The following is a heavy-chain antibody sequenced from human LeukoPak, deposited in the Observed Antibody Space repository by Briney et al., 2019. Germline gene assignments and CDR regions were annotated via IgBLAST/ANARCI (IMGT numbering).Heavy chain of an antibody. Sequence: ASVKVSCKASGYTFTDYYMHWVRQAPGQGLEWMGWVNPNSGGTNYAQKFQGRVTMTRDTSISTAYMELRRLTSDDTAVYYCARARYSSSWYHFDYWGQGALVSVSS. CDR3: ARARYSSSWYHFDY. D-gene: IGHD6-13*01. CDR1: GYTFTDYY. J-gene: IGHJ4*02. V-gene: IGHV1-2*02. CDR2: VNPNSGGT.